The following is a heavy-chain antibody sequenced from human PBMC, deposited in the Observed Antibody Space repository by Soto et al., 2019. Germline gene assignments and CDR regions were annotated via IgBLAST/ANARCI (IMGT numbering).Heavy chain of an antibody. D-gene: IGHD2-15*01. Sequence: EVQLVESGGGLVQPGRSLRLSCAASGFTFDDYAMHWVRRVPGKGLKWVSSISWNSNIIGYADSVKGRFTISRDNAKNSLYLQMNSLRPEDTALYYCAKRGPDGFCSGGRCYFDYWGQGTLVTVSS. CDR3: AKRGPDGFCSGGRCYFDY. J-gene: IGHJ4*02. V-gene: IGHV3-9*01. CDR1: GFTFDDYA. CDR2: ISWNSNII.